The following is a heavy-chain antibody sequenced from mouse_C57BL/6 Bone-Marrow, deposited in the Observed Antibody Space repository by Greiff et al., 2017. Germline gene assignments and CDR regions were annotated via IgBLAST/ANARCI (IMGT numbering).Heavy chain of an antibody. Sequence: QVQLQQPGAELARPGASVKLSCKASGYTFTSYGISWVKQRTGQGLEWIGEIYPRSGNTYYNEKFKGKATLTADKSSSTAYMELRSLTSEDSAVYFCARFAYSGPYWGQGTLVTVSA. CDR1: GYTFTSYG. J-gene: IGHJ3*01. V-gene: IGHV1-81*01. CDR3: ARFAYSGPY. CDR2: IYPRSGNT. D-gene: IGHD2-12*01.